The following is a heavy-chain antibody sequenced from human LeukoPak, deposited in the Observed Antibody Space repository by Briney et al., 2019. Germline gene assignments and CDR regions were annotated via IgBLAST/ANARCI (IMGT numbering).Heavy chain of an antibody. CDR3: VKVEYYGSGSYYKGRTADDY. CDR1: GFTFSSYA. D-gene: IGHD3-10*01. Sequence: SGGSLILSCSASGFTFSSYAMHWVRQAPGKGLEYVSAISSNGGSTYYADSVKGRFTISRDNSKNTLYLQMSSLRAEDTAVYYCVKVEYYGSGSYYKGRTADDYWGQGTLVTVSS. CDR2: ISSNGGST. J-gene: IGHJ4*02. V-gene: IGHV3-64D*09.